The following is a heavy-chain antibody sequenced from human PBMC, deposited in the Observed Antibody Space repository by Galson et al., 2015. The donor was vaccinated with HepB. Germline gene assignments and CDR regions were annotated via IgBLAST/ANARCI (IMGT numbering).Heavy chain of an antibody. D-gene: IGHD5-18*01. CDR1: GFTFSGSA. CDR2: IRSKGENYAT. J-gene: IGHJ4*02. Sequence: SLRLSCAASGFTFSGSAVHWVRQASGRGLEWVGRIRSKGENYATAYAASVEGRFIVSRDDSKNTAYLQMNSLRTEDTAVYYCTRPSGVDIGMAYDYWGQGVLITVSS. CDR3: TRPSGVDIGMAYDY. V-gene: IGHV3-73*01.